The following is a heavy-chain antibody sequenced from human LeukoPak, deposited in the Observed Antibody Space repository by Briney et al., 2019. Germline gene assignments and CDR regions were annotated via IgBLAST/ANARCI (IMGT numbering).Heavy chain of an antibody. CDR1: GFTFSSYN. CDR3: SRSRPICGGDCYLEDDAFDS. Sequence: GGSVKLSCTASGFTFSSYNMNWVRQATGQGLEWVSYISSSSSNIYYADSVKGRFSISRDNAKNSLYLEMNSLRSEDTAVYYCSRSRPICGGDCYLEDDAFDSGGQGTMVTV. D-gene: IGHD2-21*02. V-gene: IGHV3-48*01. CDR2: ISSSSSNI. J-gene: IGHJ3*02.